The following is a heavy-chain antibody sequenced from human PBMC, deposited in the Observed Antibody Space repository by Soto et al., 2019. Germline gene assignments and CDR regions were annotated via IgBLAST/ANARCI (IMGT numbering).Heavy chain of an antibody. CDR1: GYSFTDYH. V-gene: IGHV1-2*04. CDR2: INPKSGGT. Sequence: VKVSCKSSGYSFTDYHIHWVRQETGQGLEWLGRINPKSGGTSTAQKFQGWVTMTRDRSISTVYMELTRLRSDDTAVYFCARGHSTDCSNGVCSFFYNHEMDVWGQGTTVTVSS. CDR3: ARGHSTDCSNGVCSFFYNHEMDV. D-gene: IGHD2-8*01. J-gene: IGHJ6*02.